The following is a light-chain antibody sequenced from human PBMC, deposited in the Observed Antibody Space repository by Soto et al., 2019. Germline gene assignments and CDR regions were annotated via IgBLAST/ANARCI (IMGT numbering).Light chain of an antibody. J-gene: IGKJ4*01. CDR3: QQSYSSTLP. CDR1: QSISTY. Sequence: DIQMTQSPSSLSASVGDRVTITCRASQSISTYLNWYQQKPGKAPKLLIYAAFSLQSGVPSRFSGSGSGTDFTLTISSLQPEDFATYYCQQSYSSTLPFGGGTKVDIX. CDR2: AAF. V-gene: IGKV1-39*01.